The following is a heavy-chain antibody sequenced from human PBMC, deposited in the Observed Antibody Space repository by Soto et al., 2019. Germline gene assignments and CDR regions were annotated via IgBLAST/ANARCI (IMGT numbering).Heavy chain of an antibody. CDR3: ARGDKGGFDL. V-gene: IGHV3-74*01. D-gene: IGHD2-21*02. CDR1: GFTFNYYW. J-gene: IGHJ3*01. CDR2: IHSDGSST. Sequence: EVQLVESEGGLVQRGGSLRLSCAASGFTFNYYWMHWVRQAPGQGLVWVSHIHSDGSSTTYADSVKGRFTISRDNAKNTLYLQMNRLRAEDTAVYCCARGDKGGFDLWGQGTTVTVSS.